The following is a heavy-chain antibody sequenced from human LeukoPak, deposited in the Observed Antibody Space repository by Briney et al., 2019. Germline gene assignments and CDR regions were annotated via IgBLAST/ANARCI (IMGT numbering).Heavy chain of an antibody. V-gene: IGHV4-61*05. D-gene: IGHD3-10*01. Sequence: SETLSLTCTVSGGSISSSSYYWGWIRQPPGKGLEWIGYIYYSGSTNYNPSLKSRVTISVDTSKNQFSLKLSSVTAADTAVYYCARAEGRFGELPNHFDYWGQGTLVTVSS. J-gene: IGHJ4*02. CDR1: GGSISSSSYY. CDR2: IYYSGST. CDR3: ARAEGRFGELPNHFDY.